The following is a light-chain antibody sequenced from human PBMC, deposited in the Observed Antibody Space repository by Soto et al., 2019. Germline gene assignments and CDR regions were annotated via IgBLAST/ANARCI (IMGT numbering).Light chain of an antibody. J-gene: IGKJ4*01. CDR1: QTISNW. CDR2: DAS. CDR3: QQYNTYPLT. Sequence: DIQTTQSPSTLSASVGDRVTITCRASQTISNWLAWYQQKPGKAPKVLIFDASTLDGGVPSRFSGRRSGTDFTLTISSLQPSDFATYYCQQYNTYPLTFGGGTKVDIK. V-gene: IGKV1-5*01.